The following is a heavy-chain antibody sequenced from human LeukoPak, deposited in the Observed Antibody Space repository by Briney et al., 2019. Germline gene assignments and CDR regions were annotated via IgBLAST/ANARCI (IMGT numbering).Heavy chain of an antibody. CDR3: AREILTPYSGSYSRWFDP. CDR2: IYHSGST. J-gene: IGHJ5*02. D-gene: IGHD1-26*01. Sequence: SETLSLTCTVSGYSISSGYYWGWIRQPPGKGLEWIGSIYHSGSTYYNPSLKSRVTISVDTSKNQFSLKLSSVTAADTAVYYCAREILTPYSGSYSRWFDPWGQGTLVTVSS. V-gene: IGHV4-38-2*02. CDR1: GYSISSGYY.